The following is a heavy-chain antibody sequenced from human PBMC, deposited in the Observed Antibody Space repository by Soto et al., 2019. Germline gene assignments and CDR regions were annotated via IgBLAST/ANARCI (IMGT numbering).Heavy chain of an antibody. CDR3: ARVKSGSYDWFDP. CDR2: INTDGSRT. V-gene: IGHV3-74*01. J-gene: IGHJ5*02. CDR1: GFTFSNYW. Sequence: PGGSLRLSCAASGFTFSNYWMHWVRQAPGKGLMWVSRINTDGSRTTYADSVKGRFAISRDNAKNTLYLQMNSLRAEDTALYYCARVKSGSYDWFDPWGQGALVTVSS. D-gene: IGHD3-10*01.